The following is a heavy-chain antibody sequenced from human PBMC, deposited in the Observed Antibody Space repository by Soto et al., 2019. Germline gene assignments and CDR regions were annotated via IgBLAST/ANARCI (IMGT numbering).Heavy chain of an antibody. Sequence: EVQLVESGGGPVKPGGSLRLSCAASGFTFSTYSMNWVRQAPGKGLEWVSSISSSSSYIDYAGSVKGRFTISRDNAKNSLYLQMNSLRAEDTAVYYCARGYHYYDSSGYDKWDAFDIWGQGTMVTVSS. CDR3: ARGYHYYDSSGYDKWDAFDI. CDR2: ISSSSSYI. CDR1: GFTFSTYS. V-gene: IGHV3-21*01. D-gene: IGHD3-22*01. J-gene: IGHJ3*02.